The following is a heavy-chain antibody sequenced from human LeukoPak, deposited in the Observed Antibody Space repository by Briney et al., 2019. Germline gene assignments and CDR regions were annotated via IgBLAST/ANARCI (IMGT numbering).Heavy chain of an antibody. V-gene: IGHV3-30-3*01. Sequence: GRSLGLSCAASGFIFTNYALHWVRQAPGKGLEWVAVISYDGSNKHYAESVQGRFSISRDNSKSILYLQMNSLRPEDTAVYYCARDPEWLRLFDYWGQGTLVTVPS. J-gene: IGHJ4*02. CDR3: ARDPEWLRLFDY. D-gene: IGHD5-12*01. CDR1: GFIFTNYA. CDR2: ISYDGSNK.